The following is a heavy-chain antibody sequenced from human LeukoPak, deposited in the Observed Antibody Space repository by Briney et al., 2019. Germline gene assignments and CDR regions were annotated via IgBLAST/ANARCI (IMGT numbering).Heavy chain of an antibody. D-gene: IGHD6-6*01. CDR2: INHSGST. CDR1: GGSFSGYY. V-gene: IGHV4-34*01. CDR3: ARGVAARPFNWFDP. J-gene: IGHJ5*02. Sequence: PSETLSLTCAVYGGSFSGYYWSWIRQPPGKGLEWIGEINHSGSTNYNPSLKSRVTISVDTSKNQFSLKLSSVTAADTAGYYCARGVAARPFNWFDPWGQGTLVTVSS.